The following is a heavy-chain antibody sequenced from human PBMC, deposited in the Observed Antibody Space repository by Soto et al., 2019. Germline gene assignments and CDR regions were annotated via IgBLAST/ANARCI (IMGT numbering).Heavy chain of an antibody. CDR1: GGSLNSYY. J-gene: IGHJ5*02. V-gene: IGHV4-59*01. Sequence: SETLSLTCTVSGGSLNSYYWTWIRQSPGKGLEWIGYVSSTGSTNYNPSLKSRLTMSLDTSTNEVSLSLTSVTAADAAVYFCARFSPPRKSYDSNPGWFDPWGQGIMVTVS. CDR3: ARFSPPRKSYDSNPGWFDP. D-gene: IGHD3-22*01. CDR2: VSSTGST.